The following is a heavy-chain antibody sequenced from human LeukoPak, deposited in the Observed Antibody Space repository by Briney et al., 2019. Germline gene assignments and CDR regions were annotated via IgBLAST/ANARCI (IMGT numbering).Heavy chain of an antibody. V-gene: IGHV3-15*01. CDR3: TLIQGWGSGSYYRDY. CDR2: VKSRSAGETT. CDR1: GFSISNDW. Sequence: GGSLRLSCAASGFSISNDWMSWVRQAPGKGLEWVARVKSRSAGETTDYAAPVKGRFTISRDDSKNTLYLQMNSLKTEDTAVYYCTLIQGWGSGSYYRDYWGQGTLVTVSS. J-gene: IGHJ4*02. D-gene: IGHD3-10*01.